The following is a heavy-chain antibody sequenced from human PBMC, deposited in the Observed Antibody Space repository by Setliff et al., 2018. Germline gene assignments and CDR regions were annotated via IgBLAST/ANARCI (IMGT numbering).Heavy chain of an antibody. CDR3: ARSFSRSGKFLLDY. V-gene: IGHV4-34*12. D-gene: IGHD1-26*01. Sequence: SETLSLTCDVYGGSFSGYYWSWIRQPPGKRLEWIGEIIHSGSTNDNPSLKSRVTISMDTSKNQFSLKVPSVTAAETAVYYCARSFSRSGKFLLDYWGQGALVTVSS. CDR1: GGSFSGYY. J-gene: IGHJ4*02. CDR2: IIHSGST.